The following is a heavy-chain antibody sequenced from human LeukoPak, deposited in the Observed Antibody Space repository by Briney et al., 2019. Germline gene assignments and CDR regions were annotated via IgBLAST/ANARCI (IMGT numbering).Heavy chain of an antibody. D-gene: IGHD3-22*01. CDR3: ARGGYYDSSGYPGAEYYQH. Sequence: ASVNLSCKASGGTFSSYAISWVPQAPGQGLEWRGGIIPIFGTANYTQNLQGTVTITADESTSTAYMELSSLRSEDTAVYYCARGGYYDSSGYPGAEYYQHWGQGTLVTVSS. V-gene: IGHV1-69*13. CDR2: IIPIFGTA. J-gene: IGHJ1*01. CDR1: GGTFSSYA.